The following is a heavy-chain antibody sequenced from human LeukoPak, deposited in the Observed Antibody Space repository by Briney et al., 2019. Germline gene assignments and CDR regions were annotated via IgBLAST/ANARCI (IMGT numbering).Heavy chain of an antibody. V-gene: IGHV4-4*09. D-gene: IGHD6-13*01. CDR2: IYTSGSN. CDR3: ARARKGAAAGTWKKNITWFDP. J-gene: IGHJ5*02. CDR1: AGSISSYY. Sequence: KPSETLSLTCTVSAGSISSYYWSWIRQPPGTGLEWIGYIYTSGSNNYNPSLKSRVTISVDTSKNQFALKLSSVTAADTAVYYCARARKGAAAGTWKKNITWFDPWGQGTLVTVSS.